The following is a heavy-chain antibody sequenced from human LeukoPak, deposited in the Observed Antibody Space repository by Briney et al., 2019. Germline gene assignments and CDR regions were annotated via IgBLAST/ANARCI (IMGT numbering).Heavy chain of an antibody. V-gene: IGHV3-23*01. CDR1: GYTFTNYA. CDR3: AKWGDYDILTGYYVPDY. CDR2: ITGSDGSS. Sequence: GGSLRLSCVASGYTFTNYAMSWVRQAPGKGLEWVSAITGSDGSSYYADSVKGRFTISRDNSKNTLYLQVNSLRAEDTAVYYCAKWGDYDILTGYYVPDYWGQGTLVTVSS. D-gene: IGHD3-9*01. J-gene: IGHJ4*02.